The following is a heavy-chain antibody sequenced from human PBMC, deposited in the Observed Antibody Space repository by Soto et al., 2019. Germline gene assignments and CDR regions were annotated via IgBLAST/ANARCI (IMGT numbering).Heavy chain of an antibody. Sequence: ASVKVSCKASGYTFTSYAMHWVRQAPGQGLEWMGGIIPIFGTANYAQKFQDRVTITADESTSTAYMELSSLRSEDTAVYYCARGTSSSTAATFWGQGTTVTVSS. D-gene: IGHD2-2*01. CDR3: ARGTSSSTAATF. V-gene: IGHV1-69*13. CDR1: GYTFTSYA. CDR2: IIPIFGTA. J-gene: IGHJ6*02.